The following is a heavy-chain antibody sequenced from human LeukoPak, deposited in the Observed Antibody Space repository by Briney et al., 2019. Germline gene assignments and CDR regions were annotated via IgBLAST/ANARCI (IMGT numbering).Heavy chain of an antibody. Sequence: GGSLRLSCAASGFTFSSYGMHWVRQAPGKGLEWVAVIWYDGSNKYYADSVKGRFTISRDNSKNTLYLQMNSLRAEDTAVYYCARDRSLGGTYFDYWGQGTLVTVSS. D-gene: IGHD3-16*01. CDR1: GFTFSSYG. CDR2: IWYDGSNK. J-gene: IGHJ4*02. CDR3: ARDRSLGGTYFDY. V-gene: IGHV3-33*01.